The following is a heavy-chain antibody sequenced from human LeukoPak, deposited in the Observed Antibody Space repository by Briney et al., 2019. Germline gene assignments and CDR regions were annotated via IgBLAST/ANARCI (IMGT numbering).Heavy chain of an antibody. CDR3: ARGYGDYYFDY. J-gene: IGHJ4*02. CDR1: GGSFSAYY. D-gene: IGHD4-17*01. Sequence: SETLSLTCAVYGGSFSAYYWSWIRQPPGKGLEWIGEINHSGSTNYNPSLKSRATISVDTAKNQFSLKLSSVTAAGTAVYYYARGYGDYYFDYWGQGTLVTVSS. CDR2: INHSGST. V-gene: IGHV4-34*01.